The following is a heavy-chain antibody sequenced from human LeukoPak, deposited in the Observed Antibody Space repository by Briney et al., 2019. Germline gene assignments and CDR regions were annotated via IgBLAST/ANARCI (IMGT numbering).Heavy chain of an antibody. Sequence: SVKVSCKASGGSFSSYTIDWVRQAPGQGLEWMGGISPIFGTANYAQRFQGRVTITADESTTTAYMELRSLRSEDTAVYYCAREHMTRVTLDYWGQGTLVTVSS. V-gene: IGHV1-69*13. D-gene: IGHD4-17*01. CDR2: ISPIFGTA. CDR3: AREHMTRVTLDY. J-gene: IGHJ4*02. CDR1: GGSFSSYT.